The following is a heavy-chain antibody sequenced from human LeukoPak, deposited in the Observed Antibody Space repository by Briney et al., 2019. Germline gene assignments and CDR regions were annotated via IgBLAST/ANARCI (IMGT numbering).Heavy chain of an antibody. CDR3: ARLPSRRSSSWTDYYYYYYMDV. CDR2: IYYSGST. CDR1: GGSISSYY. Sequence: SETLSLTCTVSGGSISSYYWSWIRQPPGKGLEWIGYIYYSGSTNYNPSLKSRVTISVDTSKNQFSLKLSSVTAADTAVYYCARLPSRRSSSWTDYYYYYYMDVWGKGTTVTVSS. V-gene: IGHV4-59*12. J-gene: IGHJ6*03. D-gene: IGHD6-13*01.